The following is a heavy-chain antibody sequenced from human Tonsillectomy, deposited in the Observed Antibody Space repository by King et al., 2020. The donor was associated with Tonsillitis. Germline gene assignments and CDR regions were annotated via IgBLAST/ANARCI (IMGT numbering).Heavy chain of an antibody. CDR1: GFTFSSYG. Sequence: VQLVESGGGVVQPGRSLRLSCAASGFTFSSYGMHWVRQAPGKGLGWVAVISYDGSNKYYADSVKGRFTISRDNSKNTLYLQMNSLRAEDTAVYYCAKSVTYSSGWYYYGMDVWGQGTTVTVSS. D-gene: IGHD6-19*01. CDR3: AKSVTYSSGWYYYGMDV. J-gene: IGHJ6*02. V-gene: IGHV3-30*18. CDR2: ISYDGSNK.